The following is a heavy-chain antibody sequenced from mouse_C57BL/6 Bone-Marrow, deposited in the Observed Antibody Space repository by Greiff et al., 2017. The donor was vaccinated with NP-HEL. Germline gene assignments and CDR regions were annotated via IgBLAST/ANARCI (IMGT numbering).Heavy chain of an antibody. CDR1: GYTFTDYN. CDR2: INPNNGGT. D-gene: IGHD1-1*01. V-gene: IGHV1-18*01. J-gene: IGHJ2*01. Sequence: EVMLVESGPELVKPGASVKIPCKASGYTFTDYNMDWVKQSHGKSLEWIGDINPNNGGTIYNQKFKGKATLTVDKSSSTAYMELRSLTSEDTAVYYCARLLLHFDYWGQGTTLTVSS. CDR3: ARLLLHFDY.